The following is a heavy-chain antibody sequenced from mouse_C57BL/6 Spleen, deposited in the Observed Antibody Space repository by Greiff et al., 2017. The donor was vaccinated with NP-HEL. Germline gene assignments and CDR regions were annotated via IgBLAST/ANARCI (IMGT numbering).Heavy chain of an antibody. D-gene: IGHD1-1*01. Sequence: QVQLQQPGAELVRPGSSVKLSCKASGYTFTSYWMHWVKQRPIQGLEWIGNIDPSDSETHYNQKFKDKATLTADKSSSTAYMQLSSLTSEDSAVEYCAREGSTYVRYFDYWGQGTTLTVSS. CDR1: GYTFTSYW. CDR2: IDPSDSET. CDR3: AREGSTYVRYFDY. J-gene: IGHJ2*01. V-gene: IGHV1-52*01.